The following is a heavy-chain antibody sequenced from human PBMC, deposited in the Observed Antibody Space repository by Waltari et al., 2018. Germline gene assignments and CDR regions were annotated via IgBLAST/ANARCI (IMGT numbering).Heavy chain of an antibody. D-gene: IGHD2-21*02. CDR2: ISGRGGST. Sequence: EVQLLESGGGLVQPGGSLRLSCAASGFTFSSYAMSWVRQAPGKGLEWVSAISGRGGSTYYADAVKGRFTISRDNSKNTLYLQMNSLRAEDTAVYYCAKDLAREYCGGDCYYYYYGMDVWGQGTTVTVSS. V-gene: IGHV3-23*01. CDR3: AKDLAREYCGGDCYYYYYGMDV. CDR1: GFTFSSYA. J-gene: IGHJ6*02.